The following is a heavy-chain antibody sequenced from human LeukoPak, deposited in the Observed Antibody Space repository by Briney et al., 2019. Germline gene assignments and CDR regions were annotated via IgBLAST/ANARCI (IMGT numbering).Heavy chain of an antibody. D-gene: IGHD3-10*01. CDR1: GGSISGYY. J-gene: IGHJ4*02. CDR3: ASQGITMVRGVITPDYFDY. V-gene: IGHV4-59*01. Sequence: PSETLSLTCTVSGGSISGYYWNWSRQPPGKGVEWIGNLYYMRGAWYKSSLKSRVTTSVDTSRNEFSLKLSPVTAADTAVYYCASQGITMVRGVITPDYFDYWGQGTLVTVSS. CDR2: LYYMRGA.